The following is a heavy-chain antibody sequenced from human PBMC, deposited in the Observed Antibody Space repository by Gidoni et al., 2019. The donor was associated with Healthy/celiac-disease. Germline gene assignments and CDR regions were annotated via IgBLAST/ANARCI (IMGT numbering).Heavy chain of an antibody. CDR2: INHSGST. V-gene: IGHV4-34*01. D-gene: IGHD5-18*01. J-gene: IGHJ3*02. Sequence: QVQLQQWGAGRLKPSETLSLTCAVYGGSFSGYYWSWIRQPPGKGLEWIGEINHSGSTNYNPSLKSRVTISVDTSKNQFSLKLSSVTAADTAVYYCARGRIQLWLRDAFDIWGQGTMVTVSS. CDR1: GGSFSGYY. CDR3: ARGRIQLWLRDAFDI.